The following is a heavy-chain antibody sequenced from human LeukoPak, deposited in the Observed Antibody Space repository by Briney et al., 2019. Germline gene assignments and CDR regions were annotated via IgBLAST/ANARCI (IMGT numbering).Heavy chain of an antibody. V-gene: IGHV4-4*09. D-gene: IGHD6-6*01. CDR3: ALTSIAARTLDY. J-gene: IGHJ4*02. CDR2: IYTSGST. CDR1: GGSISSYY. Sequence: SETLSHTRTVSGGSISSYYWSWIRQPLGKGLEWIGYIYTSGSTNYNPSLKSRVTISVDTSKNQFSLKLSSVTAADTAVYYCALTSIAARTLDYWGQGTLVTVSS.